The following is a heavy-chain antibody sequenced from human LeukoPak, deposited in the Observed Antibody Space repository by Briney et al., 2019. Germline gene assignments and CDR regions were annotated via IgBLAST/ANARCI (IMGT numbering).Heavy chain of an antibody. CDR1: GGSISSGDYY. J-gene: IGHJ4*02. CDR2: IYYSGST. V-gene: IGHV4-30-4*01. CDR3: ARVSDARHPDY. Sequence: LQTLSLTCTVSGGSISSGDYYWSWLRQPPGKGLEWIGYIYYSGSTYYIPSLKSRITISLDTSKNQFSLRLSSVTAADTAVYYCARVSDARHPDYWGQGTLVTVSS.